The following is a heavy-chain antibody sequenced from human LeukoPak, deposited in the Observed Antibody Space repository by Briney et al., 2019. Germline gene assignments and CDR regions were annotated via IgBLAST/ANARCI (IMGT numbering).Heavy chain of an antibody. CDR2: IIPILGIA. V-gene: IGHV1-69*04. CDR3: ARPHVGSTSCYRSGPFDY. D-gene: IGHD2-2*01. J-gene: IGHJ4*02. CDR1: GGTFSSYA. Sequence: GASVKVSCKASGGTFSSYAISWVRQAPGQGLEWMGRIIPILGIANYAQKFQGRVTITADKSTSTAYMELSSLRSEDTAVYYCARPHVGSTSCYRSGPFDYWGQGTLVTVSS.